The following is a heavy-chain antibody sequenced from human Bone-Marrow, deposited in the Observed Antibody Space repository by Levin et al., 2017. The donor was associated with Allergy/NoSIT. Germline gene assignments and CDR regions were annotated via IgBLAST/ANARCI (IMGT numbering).Heavy chain of an antibody. CDR2: ISYDGSNK. CDR3: ARVKSDLDAFDI. CDR1: GFTFSSYA. Sequence: SCAASGFTFSSYAMHWVRQAPGKGLEWVAVISYDGSNKYYADSVKGRFTISRDNSKNTLYLQMNSLRAEDTAVYYCARVKSDLDAFDIWGQGTMVTVSS. V-gene: IGHV3-30-3*01. D-gene: IGHD2-21*02. J-gene: IGHJ3*02.